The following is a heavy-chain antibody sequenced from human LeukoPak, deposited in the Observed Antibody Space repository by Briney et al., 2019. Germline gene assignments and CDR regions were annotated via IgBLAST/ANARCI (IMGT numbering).Heavy chain of an antibody. CDR2: ISGSGGST. CDR1: GFTFSNYN. V-gene: IGHV3-23*01. D-gene: IGHD6-13*01. CDR3: AKDYSSWPKYQKGVDAFDI. Sequence: GGSLRLSCAASGFTFSNYNMNWVRQAPGKGLEWVSAISGSGGSTYYADSVKGRFTISRDNSKNTLYLQMNSLRAEDTAVYYCAKDYSSWPKYQKGVDAFDIWGQGTMVTVSS. J-gene: IGHJ3*02.